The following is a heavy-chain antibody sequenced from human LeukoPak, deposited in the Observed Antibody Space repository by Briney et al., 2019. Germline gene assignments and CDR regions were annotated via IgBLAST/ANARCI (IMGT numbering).Heavy chain of an antibody. CDR2: ISSSSSTI. V-gene: IGHV3-48*04. CDR1: GFTFSSYS. J-gene: IGHJ4*02. CDR3: ARRGPGPFYYFDY. Sequence: PGGSLRLPCAASGFTFSSYSMNWVRQAPGKGLEWVSYISSSSSTIYYADSVKGRFTISRDNAKNSLYLQMNSLRAEDTAVYYCARRGPGPFYYFDYWGQGTLVTVSS.